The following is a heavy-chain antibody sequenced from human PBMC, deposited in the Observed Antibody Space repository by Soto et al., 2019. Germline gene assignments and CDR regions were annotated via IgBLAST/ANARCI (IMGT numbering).Heavy chain of an antibody. CDR2: IIPIFGIA. J-gene: IGHJ6*02. CDR1: GGTFSSYA. Sequence: SVKVSCKASGGTFSSYAISWVRQAPGQGLEWMGGIIPIFGIANYAQKFQGRVTITADESTSTAYMELSSLRSEDTAVYYCAKSSYYYYYGMDVWGQGTTVTVSS. V-gene: IGHV1-69*13. D-gene: IGHD6-6*01. CDR3: AKSSYYYYYGMDV.